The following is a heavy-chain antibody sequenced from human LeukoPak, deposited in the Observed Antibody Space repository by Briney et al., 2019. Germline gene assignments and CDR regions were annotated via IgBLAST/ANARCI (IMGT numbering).Heavy chain of an antibody. J-gene: IGHJ4*02. CDR2: ISTYNGDT. CDR3: AREGLGELTLDY. Sequence: KAGGSLRLSCAASGFTFTSYGISWVRQAPGQGLEWMGWISTYNGDTNYAQKLQGRVTMTTDTSTNTAYMELRSLRSDDTAVYYCAREGLGELTLDYWGQGTLVTVSS. CDR1: GFTFTSYG. D-gene: IGHD3-16*01. V-gene: IGHV1-18*01.